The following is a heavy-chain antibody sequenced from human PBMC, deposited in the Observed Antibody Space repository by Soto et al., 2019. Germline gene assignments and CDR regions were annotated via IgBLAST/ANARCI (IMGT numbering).Heavy chain of an antibody. J-gene: IGHJ4*01. CDR1: GFTFTTAW. CDR2: IKSKVGGGTT. D-gene: IGHD2-2*01. CDR3: TTDSALSTRLVRFDY. V-gene: IGHV3-15*07. Sequence: GGSLRLSCARSGFTFTTAWIKWVRQARGKGPQCVGRIKSKVGGGTTEFAAPVEGRFASSRDDSRSMMYMQMNSLRIEDTAVYYCTTDSALSTRLVRFDYWGRGPLVTVSS.